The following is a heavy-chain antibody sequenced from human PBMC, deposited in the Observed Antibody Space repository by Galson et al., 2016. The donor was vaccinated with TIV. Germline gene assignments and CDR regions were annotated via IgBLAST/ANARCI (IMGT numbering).Heavy chain of an antibody. Sequence: TLSLTCTVSGDSISSADYYWSWIRQHPVKGLEWIGYIRHSGSTYYNPSLKSRATISVDTSKKFFSLKLTPVTAADTAVYYCARVVVPASIESYYYYMDVWGKGTTVTVSS. V-gene: IGHV4-31*03. CDR3: ARVVVPASIESYYYYMDV. CDR2: IRHSGST. D-gene: IGHD2-2*01. CDR1: GDSISSADYY. J-gene: IGHJ6*03.